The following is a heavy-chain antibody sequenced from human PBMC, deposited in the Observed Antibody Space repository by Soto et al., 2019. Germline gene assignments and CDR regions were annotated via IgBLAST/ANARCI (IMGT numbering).Heavy chain of an antibody. CDR2: IYYSGST. J-gene: IGHJ5*02. Sequence: SETLSLTCTVYGGSIRSYYWSWIRQPPGKGLEWIGYIYYSGSTNYNPSLKSRVTISVDTSKNQFSLKLSSVTAADTAVYYCARGMRGGWFDPWGQGTLVTVSS. CDR1: GGSIRSYY. CDR3: ARGMRGGWFDP. V-gene: IGHV4-59*01.